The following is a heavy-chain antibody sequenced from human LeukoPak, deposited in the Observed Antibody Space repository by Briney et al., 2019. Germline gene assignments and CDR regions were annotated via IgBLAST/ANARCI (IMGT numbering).Heavy chain of an antibody. CDR2: FHPEDGET. J-gene: IGHJ4*01. CDR3: ARDVGSGWYADY. D-gene: IGHD6-19*01. V-gene: IGHV1-24*01. Sequence: ASVKVSCKVSGYTVTELSMHWVRQSPGKGLGWMGGFHPEDGETIYAQKFQGRVTMTEDTSTDTAYMELRSLRSDDTAVYYCARDVGSGWYADYWGHGTLVTVSS. CDR1: GYTVTELS.